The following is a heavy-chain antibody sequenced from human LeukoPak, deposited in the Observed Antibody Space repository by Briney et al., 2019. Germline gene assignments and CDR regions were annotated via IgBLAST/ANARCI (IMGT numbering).Heavy chain of an antibody. Sequence: VRXXXXQGRXXVSAIDATGSDKYYTDSVKGRFTISRDNSKNTVYLQMNSLRVEDTAVYYCADYRKPQGLDYWGQGTLVTVSS. CDR2: IDATGSDK. V-gene: IGHV3-23*01. D-gene: IGHD1-14*01. CDR3: ADYRKPQGLDY. J-gene: IGHJ4*02.